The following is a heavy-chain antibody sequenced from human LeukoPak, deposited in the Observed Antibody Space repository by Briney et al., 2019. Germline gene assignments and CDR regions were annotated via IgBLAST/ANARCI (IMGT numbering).Heavy chain of an antibody. D-gene: IGHD1-26*01. V-gene: IGHV1-24*01. J-gene: IGHJ4*02. CDR1: GYTLTELS. Sequence: ASVKVSCKVSGYTLTELSMHWVRQAPGKGLEWMGGFDPEDGETIYAQKFQGRVTMTEDTSTDTAYMELSSLGSEDTAVYYCATARIEDSGSYSSLDYWGQGTLVTVSS. CDR3: ATARIEDSGSYSSLDY. CDR2: FDPEDGET.